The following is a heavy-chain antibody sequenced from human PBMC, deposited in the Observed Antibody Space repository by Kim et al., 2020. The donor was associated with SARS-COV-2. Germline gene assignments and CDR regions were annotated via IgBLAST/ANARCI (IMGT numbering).Heavy chain of an antibody. CDR1: GFTFSSYW. J-gene: IGHJ4*02. CDR3: ARFIYWYGFDF. CDR2: INSDGSST. D-gene: IGHD2-8*02. Sequence: GGSLRLSCAASGFTFSSYWMHWVRQAPGKGLVWVSRINSDGSSTSYADSVKGRFTISRDNAKNTLYLQMNSLRAEDTAVYYCARFIYWYGFDFWGQGTLVTVSS. V-gene: IGHV3-74*01.